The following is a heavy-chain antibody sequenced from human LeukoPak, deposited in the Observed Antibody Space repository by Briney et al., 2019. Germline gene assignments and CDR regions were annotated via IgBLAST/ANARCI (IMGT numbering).Heavy chain of an antibody. Sequence: SETLSPTCTVSGGFISSYYWSWIRQPPGKGLEWIGYIYYSGSTNYNPSLKSRVTISVDTSKNQFSLKLSSVTAADTAVYYCAMTPYGSGKQWGQGTLVTVSS. CDR1: GGFISSYY. CDR2: IYYSGST. J-gene: IGHJ4*02. V-gene: IGHV4-59*01. D-gene: IGHD3-10*01. CDR3: AMTPYGSGKQ.